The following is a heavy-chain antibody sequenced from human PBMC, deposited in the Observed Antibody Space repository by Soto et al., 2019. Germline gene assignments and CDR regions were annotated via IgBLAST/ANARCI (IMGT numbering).Heavy chain of an antibody. CDR1: GFSFSNYG. V-gene: IGHV3-23*01. CDR2: ISGSGADT. D-gene: IGHD2-15*01. Sequence: EVQLLESGGDLVQPGGSLRLSCAASGFSFSNYGMSWVRQPPGKGLEWVSTISGSGADTYYPDSVKGRFTISRDNSKNMLHLQMSSLRVDDTAIYYCAKDSASFGRFDLWGQGTLVTVSS. CDR3: AKDSASFGRFDL. J-gene: IGHJ4*02.